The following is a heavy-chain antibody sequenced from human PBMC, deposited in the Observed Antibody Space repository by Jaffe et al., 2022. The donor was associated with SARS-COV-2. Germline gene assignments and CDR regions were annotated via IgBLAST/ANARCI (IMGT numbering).Heavy chain of an antibody. V-gene: IGHV3-23*01. Sequence: EVQLLESGGGLVQPGGSLRLSCAASGFTFSTYAMSWVRQAPGKGLEWVSTIGSGYDTPYADSVKGRFTISRDNSKNTLYLQMNSLRAEDTAVYYCAKYGGVRLGELSFRTFDYWGQGTLVTVSS. CDR2: IGSGYDT. D-gene: IGHD3-16*02. J-gene: IGHJ4*02. CDR1: GFTFSTYA. CDR3: AKYGGVRLGELSFRTFDY.